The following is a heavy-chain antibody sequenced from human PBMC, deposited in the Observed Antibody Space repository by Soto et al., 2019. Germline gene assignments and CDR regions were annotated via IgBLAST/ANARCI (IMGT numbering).Heavy chain of an antibody. D-gene: IGHD3-3*01. CDR1: GFTFSSYW. CDR3: ARSQLVTIFGVVIPSDFDY. V-gene: IGHV3-74*01. CDR2: INSDGSST. Sequence: GGSLRLSCAASGFTFSSYWMHWVRQAPGKGLVWVSRINSDGSSTSYADSVKGRFTISRDNAKNTLYLQMNSLRAEDTAVYYCARSQLVTIFGVVIPSDFDYWGQGTLVTVSS. J-gene: IGHJ4*02.